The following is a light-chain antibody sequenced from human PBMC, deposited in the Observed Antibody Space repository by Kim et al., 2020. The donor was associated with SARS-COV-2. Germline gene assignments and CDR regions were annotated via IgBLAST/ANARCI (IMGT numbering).Light chain of an antibody. CDR1: SSDVGGYNY. CDR3: SSYTSSSPSFYV. Sequence: QSALTQPASVSGSPGQSITISCTGTSSDVGGYNYVSWYQQHPGKAPKLMIYDVSKRPSGISNRFPGSKSGNTASLTISGLQAEDEADYYCSSYTSSSPSFYVFGAGTKVTVL. V-gene: IGLV2-14*01. J-gene: IGLJ1*01. CDR2: DVS.